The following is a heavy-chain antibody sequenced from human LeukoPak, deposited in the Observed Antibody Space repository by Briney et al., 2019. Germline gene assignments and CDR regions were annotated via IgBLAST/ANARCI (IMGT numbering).Heavy chain of an antibody. CDR2: IFYSGST. CDR1: GGSISTSNYY. CDR3: ARYGDGYNYRQQYYFDY. J-gene: IGHJ4*02. V-gene: IGHV4-39*07. Sequence: SETLSLTCTVSGGSISTSNYYWGWIRQPPGKGLEWIGNIFYSGSTNYNPSLKSRVTISLDTSKNQFSLKLGSVTAADTAVYYCARYGDGYNYRQQYYFDYWGQGTLVTVSS. D-gene: IGHD5-24*01.